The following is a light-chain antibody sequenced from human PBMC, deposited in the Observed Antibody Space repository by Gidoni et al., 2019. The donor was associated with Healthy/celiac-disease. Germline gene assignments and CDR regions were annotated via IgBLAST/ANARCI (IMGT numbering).Light chain of an antibody. CDR2: DVS. CDR3: SSYTSSSTS. CDR1: SSDVGGYNY. J-gene: IGLJ2*01. Sequence: QSALTQPASVSGSPGQSITISCTGTSSDVGGYNYVSWYQQHPGKAPKLMIYDVSKRPSGVSNRFSGSKSGNTASLTISGLQAEDEADYYCSSYTSSSTSFGGGTKLTV. V-gene: IGLV2-14*01.